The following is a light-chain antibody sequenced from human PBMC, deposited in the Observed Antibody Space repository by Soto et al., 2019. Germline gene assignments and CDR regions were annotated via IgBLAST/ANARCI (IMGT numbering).Light chain of an antibody. CDR1: QSISSW. CDR3: QHYNSMRT. Sequence: DIQMTQSPSTLSASVGDRVTITCRARQSISSWLAWYQQKPGKDPKLLIYDASSLESGVPSRFSGRGSGTEFTLSISSLQPDEFATDYGQHYNSMRTFGQGTKVEIK. CDR2: DAS. V-gene: IGKV1-5*01. J-gene: IGKJ1*01.